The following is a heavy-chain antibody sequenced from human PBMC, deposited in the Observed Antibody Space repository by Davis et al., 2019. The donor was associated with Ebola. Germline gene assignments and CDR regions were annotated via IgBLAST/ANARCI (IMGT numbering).Heavy chain of an antibody. Sequence: ASVKVSCKASGYTFTSYDINWVRQATGQGLEWMGWMNPNSGNTGYAQKFQGRVTMTRNTSISTAYMELSSLRSEDTAVYYCARGVLRFLEWLSTSYGMDVWDQGTTVTVSS. J-gene: IGHJ6*02. CDR3: ARGVLRFLEWLSTSYGMDV. CDR1: GYTFTSYD. CDR2: MNPNSGNT. D-gene: IGHD3-3*01. V-gene: IGHV1-8*01.